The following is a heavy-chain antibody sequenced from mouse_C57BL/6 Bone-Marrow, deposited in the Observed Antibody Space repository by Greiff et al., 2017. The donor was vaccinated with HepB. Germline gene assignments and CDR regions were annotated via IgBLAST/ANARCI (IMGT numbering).Heavy chain of an antibody. D-gene: IGHD2-3*01. CDR3: ARDRGWLLRAMDY. Sequence: VQLQQPGAELVKPGASVKMSCKASGYTFTSYWITWVKQRPGQGLEWIGDIYPGSGSTNYNEKFKSKATLTVDTSSSTAYMQLSSLTSEDSAVYYCARDRGWLLRAMDYWGQGTSVTVSS. J-gene: IGHJ4*01. V-gene: IGHV1-55*01. CDR2: IYPGSGST. CDR1: GYTFTSYW.